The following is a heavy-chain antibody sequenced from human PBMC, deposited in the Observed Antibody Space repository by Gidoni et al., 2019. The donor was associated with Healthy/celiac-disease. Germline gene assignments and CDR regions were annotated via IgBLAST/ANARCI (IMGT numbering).Heavy chain of an antibody. Sequence: EVQLVESGGGLVKPGGSLRLSCAASGFTFSSYSMNWVRQAPGKGLEWVSSISSSSSYIYYADSVKGRFTISRDNAKNSLYLQMNSLRAEDTAVYYCARDLIVVVPAATKYYYYGMDVWGQGTTVTVSS. CDR2: ISSSSSYI. V-gene: IGHV3-21*01. CDR3: ARDLIVVVPAATKYYYYGMDV. J-gene: IGHJ6*02. D-gene: IGHD2-2*01. CDR1: GFTFSSYS.